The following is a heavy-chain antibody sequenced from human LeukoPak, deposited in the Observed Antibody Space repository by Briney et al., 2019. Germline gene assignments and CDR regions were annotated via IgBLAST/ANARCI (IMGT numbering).Heavy chain of an antibody. CDR3: TTEKWEPTYYYYYYYMDV. CDR1: GFTFSNAW. D-gene: IGHD1-26*01. J-gene: IGHJ6*03. Sequence: GGSLRLSCAASGFTFSNAWMSWARQAPGKGLEWVGRIKSKTDGGTTDYAAPVKGRFTISRDDSKNTLYLQMNSLKTEDTAVYYCTTEKWEPTYYYYYYYMDVWGKGTTVTVSS. CDR2: IKSKTDGGTT. V-gene: IGHV3-15*01.